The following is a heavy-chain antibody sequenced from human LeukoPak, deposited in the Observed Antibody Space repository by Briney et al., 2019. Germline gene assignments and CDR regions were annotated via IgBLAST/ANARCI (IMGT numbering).Heavy chain of an antibody. CDR3: ARDHGSGSYCHY. J-gene: IGHJ4*02. Sequence: VASVKVSCKASGYTFTGYYMHWVRQAPGQGLEWMGWINPNSGGTNYAQKFQGRVTMTRDTSISTAYMELSRLRSDDTAVYYCARDHGSGSYCHYWGQGTLVTVSS. V-gene: IGHV1-2*02. D-gene: IGHD1-26*01. CDR2: INPNSGGT. CDR1: GYTFTGYY.